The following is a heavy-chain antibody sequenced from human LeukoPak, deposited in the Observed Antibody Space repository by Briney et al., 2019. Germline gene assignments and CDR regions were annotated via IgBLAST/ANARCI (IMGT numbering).Heavy chain of an antibody. CDR2: IYYSGST. CDR1: GGSISSYY. D-gene: IGHD6-13*01. CDR3: ARGGRSSSWSEGLFDY. J-gene: IGHJ4*02. V-gene: IGHV4-59*01. Sequence: SETLSLTCTVSGGSISSYYWSWIRQPPGKGLEGIGYIYYSGSTNYNPSLKRRVTISVDTSKNQFSLKLSSVTAADTAVYYCARGGRSSSWSEGLFDYWGQGTLVTVSS.